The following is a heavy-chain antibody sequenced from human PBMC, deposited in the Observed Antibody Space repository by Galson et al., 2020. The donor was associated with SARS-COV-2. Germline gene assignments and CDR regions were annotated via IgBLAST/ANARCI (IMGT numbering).Heavy chain of an antibody. CDR1: GFTSSDNG. J-gene: IGHJ4*02. CDR3: AKDRVWAFDY. D-gene: IGHD7-27*01. V-gene: IGHV3-30*18. Sequence: WGSLRLACAASGFTSSDNGMHWVRQAPDEGLEWEAFITKDGSSAHYADSGRGRFTISRDNSKNTVYLQMNSLRAEDTAVFHCAKDRVWAFDYWGQGTLVTVSS. CDR2: ITKDGSSA.